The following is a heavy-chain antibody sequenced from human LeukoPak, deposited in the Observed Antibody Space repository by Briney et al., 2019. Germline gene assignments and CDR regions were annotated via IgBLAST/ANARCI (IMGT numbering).Heavy chain of an antibody. V-gene: IGHV4-31*03. CDR1: GGSISSGGYY. Sequence: SETLSLTCTVSGGSISSGGYYWSWIRQHPGKGLEWIGYIYYSGSTYYNPSLKSRVTISVDTSKNQFSLKLTSVTAADTAVYFCARHPFSSPFDYWGQGTLVTVSS. CDR2: IYYSGST. J-gene: IGHJ4*02. D-gene: IGHD2/OR15-2a*01. CDR3: ARHPFSSPFDY.